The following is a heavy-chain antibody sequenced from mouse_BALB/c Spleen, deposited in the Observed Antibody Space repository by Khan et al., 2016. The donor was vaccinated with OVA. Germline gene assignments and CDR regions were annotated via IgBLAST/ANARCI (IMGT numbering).Heavy chain of an antibody. J-gene: IGHJ4*01. Sequence: QVQLKESGPGLVAPSQSLSITCTVSGFSLTSYGVNWVRQPPGKGLEWLGVIWGDGGTNYHSALKSRLSITKDNTQSQAFLKLNSLQTADTATYSCTRPSDGYWYSMDYWGQGTSVTVS. D-gene: IGHD2-3*01. CDR1: GFSLTSYG. V-gene: IGHV2-3*01. CDR3: TRPSDGYWYSMDY. CDR2: IWGDGGT.